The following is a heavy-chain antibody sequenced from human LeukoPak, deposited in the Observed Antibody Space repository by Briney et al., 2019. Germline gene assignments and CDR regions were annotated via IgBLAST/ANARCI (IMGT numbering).Heavy chain of an antibody. CDR3: TRVLAGRSGLMDV. V-gene: IGHV3-74*01. D-gene: IGHD2-8*02. CDR1: GFTLSSYW. Sequence: GGSLRLSRAASGFTLSSYWMHWVRQAPGEGLLWVSRIDPDGSTTNYADSVKVRFTTSRDNAKNTLYLQMNSLRAEDTALYYCTRVLAGRSGLMDVWGRGTTVTVSS. CDR2: IDPDGSTT. J-gene: IGHJ6*02.